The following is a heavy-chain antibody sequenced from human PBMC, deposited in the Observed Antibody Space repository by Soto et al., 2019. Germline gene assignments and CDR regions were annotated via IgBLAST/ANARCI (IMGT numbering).Heavy chain of an antibody. J-gene: IGHJ3*02. V-gene: IGHV3-23*01. CDR2: VSGLGGGT. D-gene: IGHD6-19*01. CDR1: GFTFSNFA. CDR3: AKGGWVDAFDI. Sequence: GGSLRLSCAASGFTFSNFAMSWVRQAPGKGLEWVSSVSGLGGGTYYADSVKGRFTISRDNSKNTLFLQMSSLTAEDTARYYCAKGGWVDAFDIWGQGTMVT.